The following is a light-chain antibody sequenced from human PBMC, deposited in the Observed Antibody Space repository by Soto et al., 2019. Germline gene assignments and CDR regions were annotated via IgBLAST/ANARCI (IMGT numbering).Light chain of an antibody. J-gene: IGKJ1*01. V-gene: IGKV2-28*01. CDR3: MQALQAPLT. CDR2: LGS. Sequence: IVVTQSPLYLPVTPGEPASISCRSSQSLLHSNGYNYLDWYLQKPGQSPQLLIYLGSNRASGVPDRFRGSGSGTDFTLKISRVEAEDVGLYYCMQALQAPLTFGQGTKVEIE. CDR1: QSLLHSNGYNY.